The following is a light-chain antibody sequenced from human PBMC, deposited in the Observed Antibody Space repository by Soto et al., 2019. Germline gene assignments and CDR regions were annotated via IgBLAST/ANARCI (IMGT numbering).Light chain of an antibody. V-gene: IGKV1-5*01. Sequence: DIQMTQSPSTLSASVGXRVTITCRASQSISNCLAWYQQKPGKAPKLLIYDASSLERGVPSRFSGSGSGTEFTLTISSLQPDDFATYYCQQCNGYSRTFGQGTKVDIK. CDR3: QQCNGYSRT. J-gene: IGKJ1*01. CDR2: DAS. CDR1: QSISNC.